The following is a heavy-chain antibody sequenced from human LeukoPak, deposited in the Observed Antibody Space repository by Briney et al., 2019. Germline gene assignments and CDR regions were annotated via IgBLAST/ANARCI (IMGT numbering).Heavy chain of an antibody. V-gene: IGHV3-21*01. D-gene: IGHD6-6*01. J-gene: IGHJ6*03. CDR3: ARAGAARPGYYYYYMDV. CDR2: ISSSSSYI. CDR1: GFTFSSYS. Sequence: PGGSLRLSCAASGFTFSSYSMNWVRQAPGKGVEWVSSISSSSSYIYYADSVKGRFTISRDNAKNSLYLQMNSLRAEDTAVYYCARAGAARPGYYYYYMDVWGKGTTVTVSS.